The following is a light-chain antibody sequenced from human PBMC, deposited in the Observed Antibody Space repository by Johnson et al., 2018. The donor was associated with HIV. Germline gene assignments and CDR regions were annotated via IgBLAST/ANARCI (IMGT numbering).Light chain of an antibody. CDR1: KLGDKY. Sequence: VLTQPPSVSVSPGQTASITCSGDKLGDKYACWYQQKPGQSPVLVIYQDSKRPSGIPERFSGSNSGNTATLTISGTQAMDEADYYCLSADSSGTYPYVFGTGTKVTVL. J-gene: IGLJ1*01. CDR2: QDS. CDR3: LSADSSGTYPYV. V-gene: IGLV3-1*01.